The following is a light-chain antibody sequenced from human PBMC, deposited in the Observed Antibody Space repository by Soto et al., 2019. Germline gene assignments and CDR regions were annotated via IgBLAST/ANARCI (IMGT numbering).Light chain of an antibody. V-gene: IGLV2-11*01. CDR3: CSYAGSYIWV. Sequence: QSALTQPRSVSGSPGQSATISCTRTSSDVGNYNFVSWYQQHPGKAPKLMIYDVTQRPSGVPDRFSGSKSGNTASLTISGLQAEDEADYYCCSYAGSYIWVFGGGTQLTVL. J-gene: IGLJ3*02. CDR1: SSDVGNYNF. CDR2: DVT.